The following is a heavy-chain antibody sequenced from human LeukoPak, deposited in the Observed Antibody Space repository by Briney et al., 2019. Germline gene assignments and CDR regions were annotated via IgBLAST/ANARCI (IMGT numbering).Heavy chain of an antibody. Sequence: SETLSLTCTVSGGSISSYYWSWIRQPPGKGLEWIGYIYYSGSTNYNPSLKSRVTISVDTSKNQFSLKLSSVTAADTAVYYCARQWGIAAAGTGGYYYYYGMDVWGQGTTVTVSS. CDR1: GGSISSYY. CDR2: IYYSGST. D-gene: IGHD6-13*01. J-gene: IGHJ6*02. CDR3: ARQWGIAAAGTGGYYYYYGMDV. V-gene: IGHV4-59*08.